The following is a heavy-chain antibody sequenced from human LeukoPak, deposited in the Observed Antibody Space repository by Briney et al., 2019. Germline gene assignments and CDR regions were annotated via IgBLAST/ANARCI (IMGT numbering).Heavy chain of an antibody. CDR2: IESKTDGGTT. D-gene: IGHD7-27*01. Sequence: GESLKISCAASGFTFSNAWMSWVRQAPGKGLKWVGRIESKTDGGTTDYAAPVKGRFTISRDDSKNTLYLQMNSLKTEDTAVYYCTTDTSGDDYWGQGTLVTVSS. J-gene: IGHJ4*02. CDR3: TTDTSGDDY. V-gene: IGHV3-15*04. CDR1: GFTFSNAW.